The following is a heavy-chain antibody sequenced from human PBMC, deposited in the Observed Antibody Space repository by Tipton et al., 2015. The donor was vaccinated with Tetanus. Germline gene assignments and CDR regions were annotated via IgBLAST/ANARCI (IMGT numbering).Heavy chain of an antibody. CDR3: TSPSRYCSGGSCYLALDY. J-gene: IGHJ4*02. CDR2: IIPIYDTT. V-gene: IGHV1-69*06. CDR1: GDTFSSYG. D-gene: IGHD2-15*01. Sequence: QSGPEVKKPGSSVKVSCKASGDTFSSYGISWVRQAPGQGLEWMGGIIPIYDTTNYAQKFQGRVTITADKSTGTAYMELSSLASEDTAVYYCTSPSRYCSGGSCYLALDYWGQGTLVTVSS.